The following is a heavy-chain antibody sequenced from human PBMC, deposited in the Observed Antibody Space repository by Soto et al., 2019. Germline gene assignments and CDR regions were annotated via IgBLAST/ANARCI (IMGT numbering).Heavy chain of an antibody. CDR3: ARDSGWPILNFDN. V-gene: IGHV3-30*03. D-gene: IGHD3-10*01. J-gene: IGHJ4*02. CDR2: SSYDGRET. Sequence: GGSLRLSCAASDFDFSSYGIHWVRQAPGKGLEWVAASSYDGRETFYADSAKGRFTVSKEMSKNTAFLQMNALRHEDTAVYFCARDSGWPILNFDNWGQGAPVTVSS. CDR1: DFDFSSYG.